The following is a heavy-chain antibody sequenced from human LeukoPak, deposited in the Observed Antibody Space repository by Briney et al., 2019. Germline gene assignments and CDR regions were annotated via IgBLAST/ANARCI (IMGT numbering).Heavy chain of an antibody. CDR3: ARDHHSSGWSPFDY. D-gene: IGHD6-19*01. V-gene: IGHV4-61*02. J-gene: IGHJ4*02. Sequence: SETLSLTCTVSGGSISSGSYYWSWIRQPAGKGLEWIGRIYTSGSTNYNPSLKSRVTISVDTSKNQFSLKLSSVTAADTAVYYCARDHHSSGWSPFDYWGQGTLVTVSS. CDR1: GGSISSGSYY. CDR2: IYTSGST.